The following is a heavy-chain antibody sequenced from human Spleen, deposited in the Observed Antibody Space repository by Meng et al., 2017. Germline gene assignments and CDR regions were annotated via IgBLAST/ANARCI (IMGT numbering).Heavy chain of an antibody. J-gene: IGHJ4*02. D-gene: IGHD2-15*01. Sequence: GESLKISCAASGFTFSSYAMSWVRQAPGKGLEWVSGISGSDDSTYYADSGKGRFTISRDNSKNTLYLQMNSLRAENTAVYYCARDPLWSSGASCLDYWGQGTLVTVSS. CDR3: ARDPLWSSGASCLDY. V-gene: IGHV3-23*01. CDR1: GFTFSSYA. CDR2: ISGSDDST.